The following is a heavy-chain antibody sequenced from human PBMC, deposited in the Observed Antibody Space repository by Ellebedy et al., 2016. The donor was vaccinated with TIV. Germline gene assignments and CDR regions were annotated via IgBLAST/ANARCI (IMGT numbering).Heavy chain of an antibody. CDR1: GHTFTSYG. CDR3: ATRVWQDPMDV. D-gene: IGHD2-21*01. CDR2: INTGNGNT. V-gene: IGHV1-3*04. J-gene: IGHJ6*02. Sequence: ASVKVSCXASGHTFTSYGIHWVRQAPGQRPEWMGWINTGNGNTKYSQRLQGRVTITRDTSATKAYMELSGLMSEDTAVYYCATRVWQDPMDVWGQGTTVTVSS.